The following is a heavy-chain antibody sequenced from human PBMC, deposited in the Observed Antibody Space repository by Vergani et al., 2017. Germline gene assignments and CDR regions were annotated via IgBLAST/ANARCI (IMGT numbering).Heavy chain of an antibody. D-gene: IGHD5-24*01. CDR3: ARDHRDYNNYPGTFDI. CDR2: ISNIGNTI. J-gene: IGHJ3*02. CDR1: GFSFMDNS. V-gene: IGHV3-11*01. Sequence: QVRFVESGGGLFKPGGSLRLSCAASGFSFMDNSMTWFRRPPGKGLEGFSYISNIGNTIEYADSVKGRFSISRANAKSSLFLQMAILRAEDTAVYYCARDHRDYNNYPGTFDIWGQGAMVTVSS.